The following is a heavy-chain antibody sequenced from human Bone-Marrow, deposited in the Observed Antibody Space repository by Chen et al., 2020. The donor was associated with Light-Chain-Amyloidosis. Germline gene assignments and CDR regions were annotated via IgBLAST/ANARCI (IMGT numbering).Heavy chain of an antibody. CDR3: ARRRDGYNFDY. D-gene: IGHD5-12*01. V-gene: IGHV5-51*01. J-gene: IGHJ4*02. Sequence: EVQLEQSGPEVKKPGASLKISCKGSGYTFPNYWIGWVRQMPGKGLEWMGVIYPDDSDARYSPSFEGQVTISADKSITTAYLQWRSLKASDTAMYYCARRRDGYNFDYWGQGILVTVSS. CDR1: GYTFPNYW. CDR2: IYPDDSDA.